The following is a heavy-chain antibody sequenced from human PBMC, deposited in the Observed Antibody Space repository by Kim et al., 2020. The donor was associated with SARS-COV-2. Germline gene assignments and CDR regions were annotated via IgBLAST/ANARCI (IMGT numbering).Heavy chain of an antibody. V-gene: IGHV1-69*01. D-gene: IGHD3-10*02. J-gene: IGHJ4*02. Sequence: AQKFQGRVTITADESTSTAYMELSSLRSEDMAVYYCARDLGSGSLYYFDYWGQGTLVTVSS. CDR3: ARDLGSGSLYYFDY.